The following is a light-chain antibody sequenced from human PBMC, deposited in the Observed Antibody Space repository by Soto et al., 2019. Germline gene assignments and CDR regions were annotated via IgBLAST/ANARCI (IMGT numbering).Light chain of an antibody. V-gene: IGLV2-14*02. CDR1: NSDVGTYNL. J-gene: IGLJ2*01. CDR2: GNI. Sequence: QSALTQPASVSGSPGQSLTISCTGTNSDVGTYNLVSWYQQHPGKAPKLLIYGNINRPSGVPDRFSGSKSGTSASLAITGLQADDEADYYCQSYDRSLSSPIFGGGTKLTVL. CDR3: QSYDRSLSSPI.